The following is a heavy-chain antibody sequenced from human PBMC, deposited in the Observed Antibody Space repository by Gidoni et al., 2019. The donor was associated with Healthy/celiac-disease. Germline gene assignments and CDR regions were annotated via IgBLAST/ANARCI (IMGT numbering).Heavy chain of an antibody. CDR3: ARKAAAAGPGVFDY. D-gene: IGHD6-13*01. CDR1: GGSFSGYY. V-gene: IGHV4-34*01. CDR2: INHSGST. J-gene: IGHJ4*02. Sequence: QVQLQQWGAGLLKPSETLSLTCAVYGGSFSGYYWSWIRPPPGKGLEWIGEINHSGSTNYNPSLKSRVTISVDTSKNQFSLKLSSVTAADTAVYYCARKAAAAGPGVFDYWGQGTLVTVSS.